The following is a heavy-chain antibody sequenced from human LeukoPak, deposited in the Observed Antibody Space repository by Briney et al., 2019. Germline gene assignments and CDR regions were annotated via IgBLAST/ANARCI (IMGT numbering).Heavy chain of an antibody. V-gene: IGHV4-61*02. J-gene: IGHJ4*02. CDR2: IYTSGST. Sequence: SQTLSLTCTVSGGSISSGSYYWSWIRQPAGKGLEWIGRIYTSGSTNYNPSLKSRVTISVDTSKNQFSLKLSSVTAADTAVYYCARVADGDYFDYWGQETLVTVSS. CDR1: GGSISSGSYY. D-gene: IGHD6-6*01. CDR3: ARVADGDYFDY.